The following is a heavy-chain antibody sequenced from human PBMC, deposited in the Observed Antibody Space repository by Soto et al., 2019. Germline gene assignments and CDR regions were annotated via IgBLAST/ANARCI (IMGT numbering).Heavy chain of an antibody. D-gene: IGHD3-3*01. CDR2: INAGNGNT. CDR3: ARAPTYYDFWSGYFYFDY. CDR1: GYTFTSYA. J-gene: IGHJ4*02. Sequence: GASVKVSCKASGYTFTSYAMHWVRQAPGQRLEWMGWINAGNGNTKYSQKFQGRVTITRDTSASTAYMELSSLRSEDTAVYHCARAPTYYDFWSGYFYFDYWGQGTLVTVSS. V-gene: IGHV1-3*01.